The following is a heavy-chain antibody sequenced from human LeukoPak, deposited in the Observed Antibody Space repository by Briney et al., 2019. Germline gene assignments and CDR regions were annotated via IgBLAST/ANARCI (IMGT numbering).Heavy chain of an antibody. D-gene: IGHD5-12*01. CDR1: GGSISSYY. Sequence: PSETLSLTCTVSGGSISSYYWSWIRQPPGKGLEWIGYIYYSGRTNYNPSLMSRVIMSVDTSKNQFSLKLSSVTAADTAFYYCAGGYNSGSFDYWGQGTLVTVSS. V-gene: IGHV4-59*12. CDR2: IYYSGRT. CDR3: AGGYNSGSFDY. J-gene: IGHJ4*02.